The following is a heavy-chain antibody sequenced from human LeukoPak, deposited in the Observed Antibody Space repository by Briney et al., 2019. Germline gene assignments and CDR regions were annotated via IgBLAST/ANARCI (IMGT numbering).Heavy chain of an antibody. Sequence: GGSLRLSCAASGFTFSSYSMNWVRQAPGKGLEWVSSISSSSSYIYYADSVKGRFTISRDNAKNSLYLQMNSLRAEDTAVYYCAREGDFWSGYYFDYSGQGTLVTVSS. CDR2: ISSSSSYI. V-gene: IGHV3-21*01. J-gene: IGHJ4*02. CDR3: AREGDFWSGYYFDY. CDR1: GFTFSSYS. D-gene: IGHD3-3*01.